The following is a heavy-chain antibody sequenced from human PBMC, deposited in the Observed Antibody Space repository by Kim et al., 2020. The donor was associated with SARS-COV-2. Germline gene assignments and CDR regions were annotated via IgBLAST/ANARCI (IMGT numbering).Heavy chain of an antibody. CDR3: ANPRQPDY. CDR2: DTT. D-gene: IGHD6-13*01. J-gene: IGHJ4*02. V-gene: IGHV3-23*01. Sequence: DTTTYADPGKGRFTVSRDNSKNTRYLQMSSLRAEDTAIYYCANPRQPDYWGQGTLVTVSS.